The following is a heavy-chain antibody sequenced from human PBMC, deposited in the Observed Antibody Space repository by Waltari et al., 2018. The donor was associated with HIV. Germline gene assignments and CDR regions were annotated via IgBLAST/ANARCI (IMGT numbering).Heavy chain of an antibody. Sequence: QVQLQQWGAGLLKPSETLSLTCAVYGGSFSGYYWSWTRQPPGKGLEWIGEINHSGSTNYNPSLKSRVTISVDTSKNQFSLKLSSVTAADTAVYYCALPLDYCSGGSCDYYYGMAVWGQGTTVTVSS. CDR1: GGSFSGYY. CDR2: INHSGST. V-gene: IGHV4-34*01. CDR3: ALPLDYCSGGSCDYYYGMAV. D-gene: IGHD2-15*01. J-gene: IGHJ6*02.